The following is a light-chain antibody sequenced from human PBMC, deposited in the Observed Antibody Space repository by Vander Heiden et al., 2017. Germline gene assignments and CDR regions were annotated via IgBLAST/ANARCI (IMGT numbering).Light chain of an antibody. J-gene: IGLJ3*02. Sequence: QAGLTQPPSVSKGLSQTATLTCTGNNNNVGGQGAAWLQQHRGHPPKLLSYKNNNRPSGISERFSASRSGNTASLTITGLKPEDEADYYCSAWDSSLGAWLFGGGTKLTVL. CDR2: KNN. CDR1: NNNVGGQG. CDR3: SAWDSSLGAWL. V-gene: IGLV10-54*01.